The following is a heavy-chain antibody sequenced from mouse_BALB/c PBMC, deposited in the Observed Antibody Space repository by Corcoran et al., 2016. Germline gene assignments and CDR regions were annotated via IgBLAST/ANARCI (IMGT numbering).Heavy chain of an antibody. D-gene: IGHD2-1*01. CDR1: GYTFTNYG. V-gene: IGHV9-3-1*01. Sequence: QIQLVQSGPELKKPGETVKISCKASGYTFTNYGMNWVKQAPGKGLKWMGWINTYTGEPTYADDFKGRFAFSLETSASTAYLQINNLKNEDTATYFCARSTTSYYFDYWGQGTTLTVSS. J-gene: IGHJ2*01. CDR2: INTYTGEP. CDR3: ARSTTSYYFDY.